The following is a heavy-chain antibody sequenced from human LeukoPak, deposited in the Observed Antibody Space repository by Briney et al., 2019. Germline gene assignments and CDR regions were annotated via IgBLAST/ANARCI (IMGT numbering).Heavy chain of an antibody. CDR2: ISAYNGNT. CDR3: ARNYYDSSGYSPFDY. J-gene: IGHJ4*02. D-gene: IGHD3-22*01. Sequence: GASVKVSCKASGYTFTSYGISWVRQAPGQGLEWMGWISAYNGNTNYAQKLQGRVTMTTDTSTSTAYMELRSLRSEDTAVYYCARNYYDSSGYSPFDYWGQGTLVTVSS. CDR1: GYTFTSYG. V-gene: IGHV1-18*01.